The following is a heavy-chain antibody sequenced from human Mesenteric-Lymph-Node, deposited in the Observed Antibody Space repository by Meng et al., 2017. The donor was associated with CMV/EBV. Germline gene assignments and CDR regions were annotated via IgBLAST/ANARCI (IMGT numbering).Heavy chain of an antibody. J-gene: IGHJ4*02. D-gene: IGHD2-2*01. CDR1: GFTFSSYE. CDR3: ARGLGYCSSTSCYGVY. V-gene: IGHV3-48*03. Sequence: GESLKISCAASGFTFSSYEMNWVRQAPGKGLEWVSYISNSGSTVYYADSVKGRFTISRDNPKNSLYLQMNSLRAEDTAVYYCARGLGYCSSTSCYGVYWGQGTLVTVSS. CDR2: ISNSGSTV.